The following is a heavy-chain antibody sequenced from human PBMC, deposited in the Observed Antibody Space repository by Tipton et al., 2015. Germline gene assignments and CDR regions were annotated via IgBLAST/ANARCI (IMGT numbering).Heavy chain of an antibody. J-gene: IGHJ3*01. Sequence: TLSHTCTVSGGSISRYYWSWIRQPPGKGLEWIGYIYYSGSTNYNPSLKSRVTVLLDTSKTQFSLSLTSVTAADTAVYYCARVPDSGFDAFDLRGQGTMVAVSS. CDR2: IYYSGST. V-gene: IGHV4-59*01. CDR3: ARVPDSGFDAFDL. D-gene: IGHD5-12*01. CDR1: GGSISRYY.